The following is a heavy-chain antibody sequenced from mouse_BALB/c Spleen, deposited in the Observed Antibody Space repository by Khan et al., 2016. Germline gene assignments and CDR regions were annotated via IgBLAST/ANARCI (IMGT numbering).Heavy chain of an antibody. CDR1: GYTFTDYS. D-gene: IGHD3-1*01. CDR2: INTETGEP. Sequence: QIQLVQSGPELKKPGETVKISCKASGYTFTDYSMHWVKQAPGKGLKWMGWINTETGEPTYADDFKGRFAFSLETSASTAYLQINNLKHEDTATYFCATARATWFAYWGQGTRVTVSA. CDR3: ATARATWFAY. J-gene: IGHJ3*01. V-gene: IGHV9-2-1*01.